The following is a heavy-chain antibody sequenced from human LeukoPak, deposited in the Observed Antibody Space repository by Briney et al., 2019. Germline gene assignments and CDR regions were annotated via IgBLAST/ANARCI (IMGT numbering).Heavy chain of an antibody. V-gene: IGHV4-34*01. J-gene: IGHJ4*02. CDR1: GGSFSGYY. CDR2: INHSGST. D-gene: IGHD2-8*01. Sequence: PSETLSLTCAVYGGSFSGYYWSWIRQPPGKGLEWIGEINHSGSTNYNPSLKSRVTISVDTSKNQFSLKLSSVTAADTAVYYCASRLGYCTNGVCYHFDYWGQGTLVTVSS. CDR3: ASRLGYCTNGVCYHFDY.